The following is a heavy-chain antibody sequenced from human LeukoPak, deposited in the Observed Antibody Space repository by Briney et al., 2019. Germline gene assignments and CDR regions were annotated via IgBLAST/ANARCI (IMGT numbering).Heavy chain of an antibody. CDR1: GYTFTGYY. CDR2: INPSGGST. Sequence: ASVKVSCKASGYTFTGYYMHWVRQAPGQGLEWMGTINPSGGSTSYAQKFQGRVTMTRDMSTSTVYMELSSLRSEDTAVYHCARDPGVVAATPEYYFDYWDQGTLVTVSS. V-gene: IGHV1-46*01. D-gene: IGHD2-15*01. CDR3: ARDPGVVAATPEYYFDY. J-gene: IGHJ4*02.